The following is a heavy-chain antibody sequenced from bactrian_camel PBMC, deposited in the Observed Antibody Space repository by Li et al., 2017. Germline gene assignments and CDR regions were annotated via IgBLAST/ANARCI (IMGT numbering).Heavy chain of an antibody. CDR2: IATGSGNT. J-gene: IGHJ4*01. V-gene: IGHV3S1*01. CDR1: GSIYGDAC. Sequence: HVQLVESGGGSVQAGGSLRLSCVASGSIYGDACVGWFRQAQRKEREGVARIATGSGNTYYADSVKGRFTISQDNAKNTVYLQMNSLKPEDTAIYFCAAVRSACWTGMHYNYWGQGTQVTVS. D-gene: IGHD1*01. CDR3: AAVRSACWTGMHYNY.